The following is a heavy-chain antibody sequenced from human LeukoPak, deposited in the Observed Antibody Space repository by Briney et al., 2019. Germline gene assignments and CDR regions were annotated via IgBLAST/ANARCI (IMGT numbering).Heavy chain of an antibody. CDR3: ARDQYYSSSD. CDR2: ISNSGGST. J-gene: IGHJ4*02. Sequence: GGALVLYWAGSGFAFNSYVMRWVRQAPGKGLEGVSSISNSGGSTYYADSVKGRFTISRDNSKNTLYLQMNSLRAEDTAVYYCARDQYYSSSDWGQGTLVTVSS. CDR1: GFAFNSYV. V-gene: IGHV3-23*01. D-gene: IGHD6-19*01.